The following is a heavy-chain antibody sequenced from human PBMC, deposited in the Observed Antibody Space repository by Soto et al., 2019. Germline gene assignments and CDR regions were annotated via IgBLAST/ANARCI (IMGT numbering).Heavy chain of an antibody. D-gene: IGHD5-18*01. Sequence: PGGSLRLSCAASGFTFSTYAMTWVRQAPGKGLEWVSSISGSGGSTYNADSVKGRFTISRDNSKNTLYLQMNSLRAEDTAVYYCAKMGDTDATRISYFDYWGQGTLGTVSA. CDR3: AKMGDTDATRISYFDY. J-gene: IGHJ4*02. CDR1: GFTFSTYA. V-gene: IGHV3-23*01. CDR2: ISGSGGST.